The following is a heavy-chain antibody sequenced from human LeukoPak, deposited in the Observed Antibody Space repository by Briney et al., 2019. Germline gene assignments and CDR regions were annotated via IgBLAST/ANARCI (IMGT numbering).Heavy chain of an antibody. D-gene: IGHD6-6*01. CDR3: ARRDGYSSSPPLDY. V-gene: IGHV5-51*01. J-gene: IGHJ4*02. CDR2: FYPGDSDT. Sequence: GESLKISCWGSCYSFTDYWIGWVRQMAGKGLEWMGIFYPGDSDTRYSPSFQGQFTISADKSISTAYLQWSSLKAADTAMYYCARRDGYSSSPPLDYWGQGTLVTVSS. CDR1: CYSFTDYW.